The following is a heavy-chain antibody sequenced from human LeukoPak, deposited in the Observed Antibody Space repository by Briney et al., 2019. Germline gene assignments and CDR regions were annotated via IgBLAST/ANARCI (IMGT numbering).Heavy chain of an antibody. CDR1: GFSLTTTGMR. V-gene: IGHV2-70*04. D-gene: IGHD4/OR15-4a*01. J-gene: IGHJ5*02. Sequence: SGPTLVNPTQTLTLTCTFSGFSLTTTGMRVSWIRQPPGKALEWLARIDWDDHKFYSTSLKTRLTISKDTSKNQVVLTMTNMDPVDTATYYCARLQGATIGAKWFDPWGQGTLVTVSS. CDR3: ARLQGATIGAKWFDP. CDR2: IDWDDHK.